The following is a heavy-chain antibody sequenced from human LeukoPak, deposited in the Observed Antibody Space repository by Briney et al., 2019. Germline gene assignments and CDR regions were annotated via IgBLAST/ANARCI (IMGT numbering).Heavy chain of an antibody. D-gene: IGHD3-10*01. J-gene: IGHJ4*02. CDR3: ARNYFQGVAGGY. CDR1: GFTFSDYY. V-gene: IGHV3-11*03. CDR2: ISSGGSYT. Sequence: KPGGSLRLSCAGSGFTFSDYYMNWIRKAPGKGLEWVSYISSGGSYTNFADSVKGLFTISRDNAKNSLYLKMNTLRADYTAVYYCARNYFQGVAGGYWGQVTLVTVAS.